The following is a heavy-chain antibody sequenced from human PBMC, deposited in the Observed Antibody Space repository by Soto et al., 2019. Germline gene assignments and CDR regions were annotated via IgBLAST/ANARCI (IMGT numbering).Heavy chain of an antibody. D-gene: IGHD5-12*01. CDR2: INAGNGNT. CDR1: GYTFTSYA. Sequence: ASVKVSCKASGYTFTSYAMHWVRQAPGQRLEWMGWINAGNGNTKYSQKFQGRVTITRDTSASTAYMELSSLRSEDTAVYYCARDIQDGKRYQQTTIFDYWGQGTLVTVSS. V-gene: IGHV1-3*01. CDR3: ARDIQDGKRYQQTTIFDY. J-gene: IGHJ4*02.